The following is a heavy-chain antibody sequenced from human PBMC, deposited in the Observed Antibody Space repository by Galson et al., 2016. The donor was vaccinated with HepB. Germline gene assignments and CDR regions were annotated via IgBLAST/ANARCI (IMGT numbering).Heavy chain of an antibody. V-gene: IGHV3-48*02. D-gene: IGHD6-13*01. CDR1: GFTLTASA. CDR2: IGATSGAI. J-gene: IGHJ4*02. CDR3: ARQSGASWYLIDY. Sequence: SLRLSCAVSGFTLTASAMNWVRQAPGKGLEWIAYIGATSGAIFYADSVKGRFTISTDNAKDSLFLQMNNLGDDDTAVYYCARQSGASWYLIDYWGQGTLVTVSS.